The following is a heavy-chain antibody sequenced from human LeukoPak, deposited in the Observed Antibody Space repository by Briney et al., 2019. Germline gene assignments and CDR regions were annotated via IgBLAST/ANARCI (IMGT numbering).Heavy chain of an antibody. CDR2: ISYSGST. CDR1: GGSISSAGYY. V-gene: IGHV4-31*03. D-gene: IGHD1-1*01. CDR3: ARAPGGGAGPYYFDF. Sequence: SQTLSLACTVSGGSISSAGYYWSWIRQRPEKGLEWIGHISYSGSTYYNPSLKSRVTLSGDTSKNQFSLKLSSVTAADTAVYYCARAPGGGAGPYYFDFWGQGTLVTVSS. J-gene: IGHJ4*02.